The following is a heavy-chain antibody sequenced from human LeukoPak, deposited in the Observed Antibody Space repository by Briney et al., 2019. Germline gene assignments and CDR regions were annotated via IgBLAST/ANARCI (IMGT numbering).Heavy chain of an antibody. V-gene: IGHV1-69*04. CDR2: IIPMFDVP. D-gene: IGHD2-15*01. CDR1: GGTFSSYA. Sequence: SVKVSCKASGGTFSSYAISWVRQAPGQGLEWLGRIIPMFDVPNYAQKLQGRVRITADKSTSTAYMEVSSLTSEDTAVYYCARGVVVTAAQYYYYAMDAWGQGTTVTVSS. CDR3: ARGVVVTAAQYYYYAMDA. J-gene: IGHJ6*02.